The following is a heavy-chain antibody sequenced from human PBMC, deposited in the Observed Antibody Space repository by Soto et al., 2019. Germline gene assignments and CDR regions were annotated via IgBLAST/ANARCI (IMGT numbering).Heavy chain of an antibody. V-gene: IGHV4-31*03. J-gene: IGHJ4*02. D-gene: IGHD3-3*01. Sequence: PSETLSLTCTVSGGSISSGGYYWSWIRQHPGKGLEWIGYIYYSGSTHYNPSLKSRVTISVDTSKNQFSLKLSSVTAADTAVYYCARGGDDFWSGHQDYWGQGTLVTVSS. CDR3: ARGGDDFWSGHQDY. CDR1: GGSISSGGYY. CDR2: IYYSGST.